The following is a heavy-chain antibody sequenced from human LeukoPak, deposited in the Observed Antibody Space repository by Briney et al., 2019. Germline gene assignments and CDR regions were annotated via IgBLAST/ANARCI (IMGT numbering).Heavy chain of an antibody. CDR1: GFMFSSYA. CDR3: ARVRIVGVYFDY. CDR2: ISYDGSNK. V-gene: IGHV3-30*04. Sequence: GGSLRLSCAASGFMFSSYAMDWVRQAPGKGLEWVAVISYDGSNKYYADSVKGRFNISRDNSKSTLYLQMNSLRAEDTAVYYCARVRIVGVYFDYWGQGTLVTVSS. J-gene: IGHJ4*02. D-gene: IGHD1-26*01.